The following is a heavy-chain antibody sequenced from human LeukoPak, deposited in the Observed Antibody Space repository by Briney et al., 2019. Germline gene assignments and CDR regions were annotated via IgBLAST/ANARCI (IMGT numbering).Heavy chain of an antibody. CDR2: IKQDGSEE. D-gene: IGHD3-10*01. Sequence: GGSLRLSCAASGFAFSGYWMSWVRQAPGKGLEWVANIKQDGSEENYVGSVRGRFIISRDNAKNSLYLQMNSLRVEDTAVYYCARDGFASGSHDYWGQGTLSPSPQ. CDR1: GFAFSGYW. J-gene: IGHJ4*02. V-gene: IGHV3-7*01. CDR3: ARDGFASGSHDY.